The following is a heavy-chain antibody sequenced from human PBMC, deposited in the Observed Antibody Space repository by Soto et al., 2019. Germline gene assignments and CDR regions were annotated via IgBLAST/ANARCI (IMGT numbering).Heavy chain of an antibody. J-gene: IGHJ4*02. Sequence: VPLVESGGDLVQPGGSLRLSCAVSGFTFSHYWMTWVRQAPGKGLEWVANIKEDGSQKNYVDSVKGRFTVSRDNAKNSMYLQMNGLRAEDTAVYYCARSGSEVDYWGQGTLVIVSS. CDR2: IKEDGSQK. D-gene: IGHD3-10*01. CDR1: GFTFSHYW. CDR3: ARSGSEVDY. V-gene: IGHV3-7*01.